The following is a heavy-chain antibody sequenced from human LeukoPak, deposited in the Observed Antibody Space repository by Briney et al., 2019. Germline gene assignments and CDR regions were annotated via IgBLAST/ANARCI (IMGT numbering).Heavy chain of an antibody. CDR2: IKQDGSEK. CDR1: AFTFSSYW. J-gene: IGHJ4*02. D-gene: IGHD2/OR15-2a*01. V-gene: IGHV3-7*01. Sequence: GGSLRLSCAASAFTFSSYWMSWVRQAPGKGLEWVANIKQDGSEKYYVDSVKGRFTISRDNAKNSLYLQMNSLRAEDTAVYYCARDRNTAFDYWGQGTLVTVSS. CDR3: ARDRNTAFDY.